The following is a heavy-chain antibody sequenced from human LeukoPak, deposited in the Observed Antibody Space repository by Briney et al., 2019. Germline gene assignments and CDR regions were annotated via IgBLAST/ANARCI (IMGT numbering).Heavy chain of an antibody. J-gene: IGHJ4*02. V-gene: IGHV3-11*01. CDR3: ARAASSSWTDFAS. CDR1: XXXXXDYX. D-gene: IGHD6-13*01. CDR2: ISSSGSTI. Sequence: GGSXXLXXXAXXXXXXDYXMXWIRQAPGXGLEWVSYISSSGSTIYYADSVKGRFTISRDNAKNSLYLQMNSLRAEDTAVYYCARAASSSWTDFASWGQGTLVTVSS.